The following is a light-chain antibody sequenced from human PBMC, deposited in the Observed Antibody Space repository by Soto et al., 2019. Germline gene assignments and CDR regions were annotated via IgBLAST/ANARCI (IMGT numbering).Light chain of an antibody. CDR2: GAS. CDR3: QRYGSSTT. V-gene: IGKV3-20*01. Sequence: ELVLTPSPATLSLSPGERATLSCRATQTITNNYLAWYQQKPGQAPRLLIYGASSRATDIPDRFIGSGSGTYFTLTISRLEPEDFAVYYCQRYGSSTTFGQGTKVDI. CDR1: QTITNNY. J-gene: IGKJ1*01.